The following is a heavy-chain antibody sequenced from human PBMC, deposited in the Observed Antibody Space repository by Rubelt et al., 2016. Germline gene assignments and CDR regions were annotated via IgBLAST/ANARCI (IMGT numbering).Heavy chain of an antibody. CDR3: ASSYSSSWYGDWFDP. V-gene: IGHV3-30*19. CDR2: ISYDGSNK. J-gene: IGHJ5*02. D-gene: IGHD6-13*01. Sequence: GGGVVQPGRSLRLSYAASGFTFSSYGMHWVRQAPGKGLEWVAVISYDGSNKYYADSVKGRFTISRDNSKNTLYLQMNSLGTEDTAVYYCASSYSSSWYGDWFDPWGQGTLVTVSS. CDR1: GFTFSSYG.